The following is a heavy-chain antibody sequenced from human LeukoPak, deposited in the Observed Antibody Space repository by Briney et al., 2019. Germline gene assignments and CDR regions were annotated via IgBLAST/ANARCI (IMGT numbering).Heavy chain of an antibody. Sequence: GGSLRLSCSASGFTFSSYAMHWVRQAPGKGLEYVSAISSNGGSTYYADSVKGRFTISRDNSKNTLYLQMNSLRAEDTAVYYCAKDWAGIAAVNWFDPWGQGTLVTVSS. D-gene: IGHD6-13*01. CDR3: AKDWAGIAAVNWFDP. CDR1: GFTFSSYA. V-gene: IGHV3-64*04. J-gene: IGHJ5*02. CDR2: ISSNGGST.